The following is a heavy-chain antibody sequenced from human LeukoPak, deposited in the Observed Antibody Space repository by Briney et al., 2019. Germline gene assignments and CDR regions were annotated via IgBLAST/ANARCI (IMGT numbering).Heavy chain of an antibody. Sequence: GGSLRLSCAASGFTFSRYWIHWVRQAPGKELVWVSRINSDGSTTDYADSVKGRFTISRDNAKNTLYLQMNSLRAEDTALYYCARDMYGEEVFDIWGQGTIVTVSS. D-gene: IGHD2-8*01. CDR1: GFTFSRYW. CDR3: ARDMYGEEVFDI. CDR2: INSDGSTT. V-gene: IGHV3-74*01. J-gene: IGHJ3*02.